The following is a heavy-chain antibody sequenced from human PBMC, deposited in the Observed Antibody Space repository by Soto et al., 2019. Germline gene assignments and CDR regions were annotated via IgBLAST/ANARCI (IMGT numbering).Heavy chain of an antibody. Sequence: QVQLVQSGAEVKKLGASVKVSCKASGYTFTSYGISWVRQAPGQGLEWMGWISAYNGNTNYAQKLQGRVTMTTDTSTSTAYMELRSLRSDDTAVYYCARSWYCGGDCYLNDYWGQGTLVTVSS. CDR1: GYTFTSYG. J-gene: IGHJ4*02. D-gene: IGHD2-21*02. V-gene: IGHV1-18*04. CDR2: ISAYNGNT. CDR3: ARSWYCGGDCYLNDY.